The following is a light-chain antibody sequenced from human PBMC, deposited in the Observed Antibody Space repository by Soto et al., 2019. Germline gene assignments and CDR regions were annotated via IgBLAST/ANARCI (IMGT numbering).Light chain of an antibody. Sequence: TRSVKGCRARWIPNYCKKHSSDVGGYNYVSWYQQHPGKAPKLMIYDVSNRPSGVSNRFSGSKSGNTASLTISGLQAEDEADYYCSSYTSSSTGVFGTGTKVTVL. J-gene: IGLJ1*01. CDR2: DVS. CDR3: SSYTSSSTGV. CDR1: SSDVGGYNY. V-gene: IGLV2-14*03.